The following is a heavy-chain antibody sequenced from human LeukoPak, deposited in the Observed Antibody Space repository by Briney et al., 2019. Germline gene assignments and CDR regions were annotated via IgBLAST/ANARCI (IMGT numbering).Heavy chain of an antibody. D-gene: IGHD5-24*01. V-gene: IGHV1-46*01. Sequence: GASVKVSCKASRYTFTDYYMHWVRQAPGQGLEWMGIINPSGGSTSYAQKFQGRVTMTRDMSTSTVYMELSSLRSEDTAVDYCAREVMGERWLQFWRNDDAFDIWGQGTMVTVSS. CDR3: AREVMGERWLQFWRNDDAFDI. CDR1: RYTFTDYY. J-gene: IGHJ3*02. CDR2: INPSGGST.